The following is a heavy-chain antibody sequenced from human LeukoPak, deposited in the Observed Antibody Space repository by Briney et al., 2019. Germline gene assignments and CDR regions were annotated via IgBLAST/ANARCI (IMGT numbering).Heavy chain of an antibody. CDR3: TRRGSSSSSTLRDY. CDR2: IRSKANNYAT. V-gene: IGHV3-73*01. J-gene: IGHJ4*02. Sequence: PGGSLRLSCAASGFTFSGSAMHWVRQASGKGLEWVGRIRSKANNYATAYAASVKGRFTISRDDSKNTAYLQMNSLKTEDTAVYYCTRRGSSSSSTLRDYWGQGTLVTVSS. D-gene: IGHD6-6*01. CDR1: GFTFSGSA.